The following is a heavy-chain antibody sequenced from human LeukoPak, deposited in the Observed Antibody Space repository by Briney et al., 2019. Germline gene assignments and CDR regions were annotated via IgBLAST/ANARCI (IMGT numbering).Heavy chain of an antibody. Sequence: GGSLRLSCAASGFTFSNYAMHWVRQAPGKGLEWVAVISYDGSNKYYADSVKGRFTISRDNSKNTLYLQMNSLRAEDTAVYYCARNVDTAMADVYYYYGMDVWGQGTTVTVSS. CDR2: ISYDGSNK. CDR1: GFTFSNYA. D-gene: IGHD5-18*01. J-gene: IGHJ6*02. V-gene: IGHV3-30-3*01. CDR3: ARNVDTAMADVYYYYGMDV.